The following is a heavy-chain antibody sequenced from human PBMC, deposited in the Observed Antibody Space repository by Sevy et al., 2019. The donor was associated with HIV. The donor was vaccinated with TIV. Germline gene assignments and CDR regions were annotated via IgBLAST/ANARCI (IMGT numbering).Heavy chain of an antibody. CDR1: GYSISSGYY. Sequence: SETLSLTCTVSGYSISSGYYWGWIRQPPGKGLEWIGSIYHRGSTYYNPSLKSRVTISVDTSKNQFSLKLSSVTAADTAVYYCARVNRYYDFWSGYYTWYFDYWGQGTLVTVSS. D-gene: IGHD3-3*01. CDR3: ARVNRYYDFWSGYYTWYFDY. J-gene: IGHJ4*02. V-gene: IGHV4-38-2*02. CDR2: IYHRGST.